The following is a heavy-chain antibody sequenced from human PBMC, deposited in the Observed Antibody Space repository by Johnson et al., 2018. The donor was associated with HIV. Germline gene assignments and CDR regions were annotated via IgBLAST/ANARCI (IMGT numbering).Heavy chain of an antibody. CDR3: AREFLPYGSGSYYSYGAFDI. J-gene: IGHJ3*02. V-gene: IGHV3-NL1*01. CDR2: INSDGSST. CDR1: GFTFSSYG. D-gene: IGHD3-10*01. Sequence: QVQLMESGGGVVQPGGSLRLSCAASGFTFSSYGMTWVRQAPGKGLEWVSGINSDGSSTSYADSVKGRFTISRDNSKNTLYLQMNSLRAEDTAVYYCAREFLPYGSGSYYSYGAFDIWGQGTMVTVSS.